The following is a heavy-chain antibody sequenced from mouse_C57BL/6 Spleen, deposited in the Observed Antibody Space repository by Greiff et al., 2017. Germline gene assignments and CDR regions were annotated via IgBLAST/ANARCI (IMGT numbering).Heavy chain of an antibody. V-gene: IGHV1-80*01. J-gene: IGHJ3*01. Sequence: QVQLQQSGAELVKPGASVKISCKASGYAFSSYWMNWVKQRPGKGLEWIGQIYPGDGDTNYNGKFKGKATLTADKSSSTAYMQLSSLTSEASAVYFCERRGDDYYYGAWFAYWGQGTLVTVSA. CDR3: ERRGDDYYYGAWFAY. CDR1: GYAFSSYW. D-gene: IGHD2-3*01. CDR2: IYPGDGDT.